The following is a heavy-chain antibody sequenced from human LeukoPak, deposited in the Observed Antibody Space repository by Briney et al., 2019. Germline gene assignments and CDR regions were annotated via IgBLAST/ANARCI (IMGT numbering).Heavy chain of an antibody. Sequence: GASVKVSCKASGYTFTSYYMHWVRQAPGQGLEWMGIINPSGGSTSYAQKFQGRVTMTRDTSTSTVYMELSSLRSEDTAVYYCAREKGGSLVPGYYYYYMDVWGKGTTVTVSS. CDR2: INPSGGST. J-gene: IGHJ6*03. V-gene: IGHV1-46*01. CDR1: GYTFTSYY. D-gene: IGHD1-14*01. CDR3: AREKGGSLVPGYYYYYMDV.